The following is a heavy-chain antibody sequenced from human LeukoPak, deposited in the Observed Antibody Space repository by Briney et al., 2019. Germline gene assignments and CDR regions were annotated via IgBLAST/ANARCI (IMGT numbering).Heavy chain of an antibody. CDR1: GGTFSSYA. D-gene: IGHD3-10*01. CDR3: AGDGDELLWFGGLVPLEQERYYYYYGMDV. V-gene: IGHV1-69*13. J-gene: IGHJ6*02. CDR2: IIPIFGTA. Sequence: ASVKVSCKASGGTFSSYAISWVRQAPGQGLEWMGGIIPIFGTANYAQKFQGRVTITADESTSTAYMELSSLRSEDTAVYYCAGDGDELLWFGGLVPLEQERYYYYYGMDVWGQGTTVTVSS.